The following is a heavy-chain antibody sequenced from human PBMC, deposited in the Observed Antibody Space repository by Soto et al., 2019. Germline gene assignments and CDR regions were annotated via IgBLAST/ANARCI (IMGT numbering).Heavy chain of an antibody. CDR3: AKDMRSSQGGSYAAEL. V-gene: IGHV3-9*01. Sequence: EVQLVESGGGLVQPGRSLRLSCAASGFFFEDYAMHWVRQAPGKGLEWVSSISWNSGNIGYADSVKGRFTISRDNAKNSLYQQMNSLRTEDTAFYFCAKDMRSSQGGSYAAELWGQGTLVTVSS. J-gene: IGHJ4*02. CDR1: GFFFEDYA. D-gene: IGHD3-10*01. CDR2: ISWNSGNI.